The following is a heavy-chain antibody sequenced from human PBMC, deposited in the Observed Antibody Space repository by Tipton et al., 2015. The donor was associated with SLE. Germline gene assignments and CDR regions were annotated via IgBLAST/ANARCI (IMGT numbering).Heavy chain of an antibody. J-gene: IGHJ5*02. Sequence: LRLSCAISGDSVSSNSVAWNWIRQSPSRGLEWLGRTYFRSKWYYEYALSVKSRITIDPDTSRKQFSLQLKSVTPEDTAVYFCARAGFRNWFEPWGQGTLFSVSS. CDR3: ARAGFRNWFEP. D-gene: IGHD2/OR15-2a*01. V-gene: IGHV6-1*01. CDR1: GDSVSSNSVA. CDR2: TYFRSKWYY.